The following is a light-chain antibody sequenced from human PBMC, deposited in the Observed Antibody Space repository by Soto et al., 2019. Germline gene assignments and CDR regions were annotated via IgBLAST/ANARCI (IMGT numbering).Light chain of an antibody. Sequence: EIVMTQSPATLSVSPGERATLSCRASQSVSSNLACYQQKPGQAPRLLIYGASTRATGIPDRFSGSGSGTDFTLTISRLEPEDFGVYYCQQYAGSPWTFGQGTKVDI. CDR2: GAS. CDR3: QQYAGSPWT. V-gene: IGKV3-20*01. J-gene: IGKJ1*01. CDR1: QSVSSN.